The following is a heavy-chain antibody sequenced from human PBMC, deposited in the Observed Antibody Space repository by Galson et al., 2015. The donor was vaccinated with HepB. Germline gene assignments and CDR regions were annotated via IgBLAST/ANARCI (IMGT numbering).Heavy chain of an antibody. J-gene: IGHJ4*02. CDR2: ISSSSSYI. CDR1: GFTFSSYS. V-gene: IGHV3-21*01. CDR3: ARDGGNYYDSSGYYHYYFDY. Sequence: SLRLSCAASGFTFSSYSMNWVRQAPGKGLEWVSSISSSSSYIYYADSVKGRFTISRDNAKNSLYLQMNSLRAEDTAVYYCARDGGNYYDSSGYYHYYFDYWGQGTLVTVSS. D-gene: IGHD3-22*01.